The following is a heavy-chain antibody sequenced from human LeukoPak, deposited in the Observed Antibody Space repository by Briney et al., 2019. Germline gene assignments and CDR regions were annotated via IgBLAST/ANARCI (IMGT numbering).Heavy chain of an antibody. CDR2: INHSGST. V-gene: IGHV4-34*01. J-gene: IGHJ4*02. Sequence: SETLSLTCAVYGGSFSGYYWSWIRQPPGKGLEWIGEINHSGSTNYNPSLKSRVTISVDTSKNQFSLKLSSVTAADTAVYYCARVGRGPSLYYFDYWGQGTLVTVSS. CDR1: GGSFSGYY. CDR3: ARVGRGPSLYYFDY.